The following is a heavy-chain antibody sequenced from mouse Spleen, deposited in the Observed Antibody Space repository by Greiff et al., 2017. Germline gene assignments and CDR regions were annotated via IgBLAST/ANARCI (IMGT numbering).Heavy chain of an antibody. CDR1: GYTFTDYN. D-gene: IGHD2-4*01. CDR2: INPNNGGT. CDR3: ARFPMITTDAMDY. J-gene: IGHJ4*01. V-gene: IGHV1-18*01. Sequence: VQLKQSGPELVKPGASVKIPCKASGYTFTDYNMDWVKQSHGKSLEWIGDINPNNGGTIYNQKFKGKATLTVDKSSSTAYMELRSLTSEDTAVYYCARFPMITTDAMDYWGQGTSVTVSS.